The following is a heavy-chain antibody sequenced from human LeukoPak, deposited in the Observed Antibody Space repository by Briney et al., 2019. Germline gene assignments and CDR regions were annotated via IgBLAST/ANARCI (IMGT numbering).Heavy chain of an antibody. J-gene: IGHJ4*02. CDR1: GDSISSYY. CDR3: AKWLQGMPHFDS. D-gene: IGHD5-24*01. CDR2: IYYSGST. Sequence: WETLCLTCAVSGDSISSYYRSWIRQPPGKGLEGVGDIYYSGSTNYNPSLKSRVTISVDTSKNHISLQLNSVNPDDPGVYFCAKWLQGMPHFDSWGQGTLVIVS. V-gene: IGHV4-59*08.